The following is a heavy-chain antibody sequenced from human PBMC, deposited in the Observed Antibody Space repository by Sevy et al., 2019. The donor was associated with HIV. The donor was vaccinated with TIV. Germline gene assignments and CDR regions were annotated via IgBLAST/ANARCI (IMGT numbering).Heavy chain of an antibody. V-gene: IGHV3-53*01. D-gene: IGHD2-8*02. J-gene: IGHJ5*02. CDR1: KFTVSNNY. CDR3: ARTVVLVDGPRNWLDT. Sequence: GGSLRLSCAVSKFTVSNNYMTWVRQAPGKGLEWVSTLYDSGAAYYAVSLKGRFTVSRDNSKNSLYLQMNSLRAEDTAVYYCARTVVLVDGPRNWLDTWGQGTLVTVSS. CDR2: LYDSGAA.